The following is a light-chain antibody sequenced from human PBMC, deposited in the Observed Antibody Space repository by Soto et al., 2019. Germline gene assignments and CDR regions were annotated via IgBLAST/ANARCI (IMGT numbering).Light chain of an antibody. Sequence: EIVMTQSPATLSVSPGERATLSCRASQSVSSNLAWYHQKPGQAPRLIIYDASTRATGIPARLSGSGSGTEFTLTISRLASEDFAVYYCQQYNDGLTFGGGTKVEIK. V-gene: IGKV3-15*01. CDR3: QQYNDGLT. CDR2: DAS. J-gene: IGKJ4*01. CDR1: QSVSSN.